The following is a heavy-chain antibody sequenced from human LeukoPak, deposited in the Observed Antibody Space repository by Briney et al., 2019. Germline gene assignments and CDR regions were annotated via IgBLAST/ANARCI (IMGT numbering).Heavy chain of an antibody. Sequence: GGSLRLSCAASGFTFDAYEINWVRQAPGKGLEWVSYISGSGRTIYYADSVKGRFTISWDNAKNSVYLQMNRLRAEDTAVYYCARGVYGRFDFWGQGTLVTVSS. D-gene: IGHD2/OR15-2a*01. J-gene: IGHJ4*02. CDR1: GFTFDAYE. CDR3: ARGVYGRFDF. V-gene: IGHV3-48*03. CDR2: ISGSGRTI.